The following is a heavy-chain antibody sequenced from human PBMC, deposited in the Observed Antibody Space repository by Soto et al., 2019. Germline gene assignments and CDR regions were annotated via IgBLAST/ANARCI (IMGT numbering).Heavy chain of an antibody. CDR3: AGEDYGDNDNWFDP. J-gene: IGHJ5*02. CDR1: GGSISSSSYY. D-gene: IGHD4-17*01. V-gene: IGHV4-39*01. Sequence: SETLSLTCTVPGGSISSSSYYWGWIRQPPGKGLEWIGSIYYSGSTYYNPSLKSRVTISVDTSKNQFSLKLSSVTAADTAVYYCAGEDYGDNDNWFDPWGQGTLVTVSS. CDR2: IYYSGST.